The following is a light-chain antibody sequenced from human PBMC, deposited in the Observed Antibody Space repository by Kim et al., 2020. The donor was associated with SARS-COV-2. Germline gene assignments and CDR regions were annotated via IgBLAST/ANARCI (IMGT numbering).Light chain of an antibody. CDR2: GAS. CDR3: QQYNSWPYT. J-gene: IGKJ2*01. CDR1: QSISSY. Sequence: DIVMTQSPATLSVSPGDRATLSCRASQSISSYLVWYQQKAGQAPRLLIYGASTRATGIPPMFSGSGSGTEFTLTIGSLQSEDFAVSWCQQYNSWPYTFGRGTKLEIK. V-gene: IGKV3D-15*01.